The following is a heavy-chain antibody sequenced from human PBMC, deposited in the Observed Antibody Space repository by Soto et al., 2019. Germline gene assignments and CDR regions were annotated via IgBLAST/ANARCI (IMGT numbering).Heavy chain of an antibody. J-gene: IGHJ6*02. CDR2: ISAYNGNT. D-gene: IGHD2-2*02. CDR1: GYTFTSYG. CDR3: AKCGYQLLYHYYYYGMDV. Sequence: QVQLVQSGAEVKKPGASVKVSCKASGYTFTSYGISWVRQAPGQGLEWMGWISAYNGNTNYAQKLQGRVTMTTDTSTSTAYMELRSLRYDDTAVYYCAKCGYQLLYHYYYYGMDVWGQGTTVTVSS. V-gene: IGHV1-18*04.